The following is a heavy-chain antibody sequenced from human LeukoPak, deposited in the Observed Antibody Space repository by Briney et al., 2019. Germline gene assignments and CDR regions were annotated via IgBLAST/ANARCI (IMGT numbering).Heavy chain of an antibody. CDR3: ASLKSEWLQSDY. D-gene: IGHD5-24*01. J-gene: IGHJ4*02. CDR2: IYYSGST. Sequence: PSETLSLTCTASGGSISSSSYYWGWIRQPPGKGLEWIGSIYYSGSTYYNPSLKSRVTISVDTSKNQFSLKLSSVTAADTAVYYCASLKSEWLQSDYWGQGTLVTVSS. CDR1: GGSISSSSYY. V-gene: IGHV4-39*01.